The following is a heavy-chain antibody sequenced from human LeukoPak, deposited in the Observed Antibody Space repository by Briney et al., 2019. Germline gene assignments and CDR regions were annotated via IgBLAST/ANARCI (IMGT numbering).Heavy chain of an antibody. Sequence: GGSLRLSCAASGFTFSSYGMHWVRQAPGKGLEWVAVISYDGSNKYYADSVKGRFTISRDNSKNTLYLQMNSLRAEDTAVYYCASSSSRYGYFDYWGQGTLVTVSS. V-gene: IGHV3-30*03. CDR2: ISYDGSNK. CDR1: GFTFSSYG. J-gene: IGHJ4*02. CDR3: ASSSSRYGYFDY. D-gene: IGHD6-13*01.